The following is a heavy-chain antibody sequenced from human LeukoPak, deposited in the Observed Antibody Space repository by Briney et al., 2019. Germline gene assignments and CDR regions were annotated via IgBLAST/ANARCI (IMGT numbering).Heavy chain of an antibody. J-gene: IGHJ5*02. V-gene: IGHV3-21*01. CDR2: ISSSSNYI. CDR3: ARGKTSQNIVTRKTYNWFDP. Sequence: GGSLRLSCAASEFTFNSYNMNWVRQAPGKGLEWVSSISSSSNYIYYADSVKGRFTISRDNAKNSLYLQMKSLRAEDTAVYYCARGKTSQNIVTRKTYNWFDPWGQGTLVTVSS. D-gene: IGHD2/OR15-2a*01. CDR1: EFTFNSYN.